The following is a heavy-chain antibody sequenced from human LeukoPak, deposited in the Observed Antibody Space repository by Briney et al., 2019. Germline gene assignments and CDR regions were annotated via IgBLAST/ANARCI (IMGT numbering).Heavy chain of an antibody. CDR3: ASFTMVRGVIMTGIDY. Sequence: SETLFLTCTVSGGSISSYYWSWIRQPPGKGLEWIGYIYYSGSTNYNPSLKSRVTISVDTSKNQFSLKLSSVTAADTAVYYCASFTMVRGVIMTGIDYWGQGTLVTVSS. J-gene: IGHJ4*02. V-gene: IGHV4-59*08. CDR1: GGSISSYY. D-gene: IGHD3-10*01. CDR2: IYYSGST.